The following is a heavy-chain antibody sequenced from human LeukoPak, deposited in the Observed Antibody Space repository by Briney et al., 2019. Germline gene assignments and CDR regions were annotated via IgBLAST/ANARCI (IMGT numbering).Heavy chain of an antibody. CDR1: GFTFSSYG. D-gene: IGHD6-13*01. V-gene: IGHV3-30*03. Sequence: GGCLRLSCAASGFTFSSYGMHWVRQAPGKGLEWVAVISYDGSNKYYADSVKGRFTISRDNSKNTLYLQMNSLRAADTAVYYCARDEYSSSWSYPCYWGQGTLVTVSS. CDR2: ISYDGSNK. J-gene: IGHJ4*02. CDR3: ARDEYSSSWSYPCY.